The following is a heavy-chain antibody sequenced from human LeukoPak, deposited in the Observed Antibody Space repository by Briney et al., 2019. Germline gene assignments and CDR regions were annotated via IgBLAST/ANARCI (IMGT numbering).Heavy chain of an antibody. D-gene: IGHD3-10*01. CDR2: IYSSGST. J-gene: IGHJ4*02. V-gene: IGHV4-61*02. Sequence: SETLSLTCTVSGGSISSSSYYWSWIRQPAGKGLEWIGRIYSSGSTNYNPSLKSRVSMSVDTSKNQFSLKLNSVTAADTAVYYCARDAGGSGSYYSRLDYWGQGTLVTVSS. CDR3: ARDAGGSGSYYSRLDY. CDR1: GGSISSSSYY.